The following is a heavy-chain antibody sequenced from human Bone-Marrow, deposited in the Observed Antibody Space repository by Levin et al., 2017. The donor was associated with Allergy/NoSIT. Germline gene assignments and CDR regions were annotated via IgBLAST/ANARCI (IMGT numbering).Heavy chain of an antibody. Sequence: SCAASGFTFSSYAMSWVRQAPGKGLEWVSAISGSGGSTYYADSVKGRFTISRDNSKNTLYLQMNSLRAEDTAVYYCAKDRGRYGSGSYYDWYFDLWGRGTLVTVSS. CDR1: GFTFSSYA. CDR3: AKDRGRYGSGSYYDWYFDL. CDR2: ISGSGGST. D-gene: IGHD3-10*01. J-gene: IGHJ2*01. V-gene: IGHV3-23*01.